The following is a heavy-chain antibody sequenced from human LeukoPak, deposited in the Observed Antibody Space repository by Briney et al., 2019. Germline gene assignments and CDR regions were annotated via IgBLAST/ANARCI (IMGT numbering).Heavy chain of an antibody. J-gene: IGHJ5*02. CDR2: INPNSGGT. V-gene: IGHV1-2*02. Sequence: ASVKVSCKASGYTFTGYYMRWVRQAPGQGLEWMGWINPNSGGTNYAQKFQGRVTMTRDTSISTAYMELSRLRSDDTAVYYCARALMGATAWFDPWGQGTLVTVSS. CDR3: ARALMGATAWFDP. D-gene: IGHD1-26*01. CDR1: GYTFTGYY.